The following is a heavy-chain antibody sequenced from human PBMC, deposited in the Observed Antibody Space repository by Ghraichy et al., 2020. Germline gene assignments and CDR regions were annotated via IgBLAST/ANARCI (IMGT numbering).Heavy chain of an antibody. CDR2: IRSDGTST. D-gene: IGHD2-15*01. CDR3: AREYCSGGRCFFGTGGSHCDH. Sequence: GGSLRLSCAASGFTFNNYWMHWVRQAPGKGLVWVSRIRSDGTSTTYADSVKGRFTISRDNAKNTLYLQMNSLRVDDTAVYFCAREYCSGGRCFFGTGGSHCDHCGQGTFFTVSA. CDR1: GFTFNNYW. V-gene: IGHV3-74*01. J-gene: IGHJ4*02.